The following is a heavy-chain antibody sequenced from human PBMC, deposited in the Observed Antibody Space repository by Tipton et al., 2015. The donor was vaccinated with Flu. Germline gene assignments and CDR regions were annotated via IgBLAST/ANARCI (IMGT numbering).Heavy chain of an antibody. Sequence: SLRLSCAASGFTFSSYDMHWVRQATGKGLEWVSAIGTAGDTYYPGSVKGRFTISRENAKNSLYLQMNSLRAGDTAVYYCARGSRGPGPVVAYYYGMDVWGQGTTVTVSS. D-gene: IGHD2-21*01. CDR1: GFTFSSYD. J-gene: IGHJ6*02. V-gene: IGHV3-13*01. CDR2: IGTAGDT. CDR3: ARGSRGPGPVVAYYYGMDV.